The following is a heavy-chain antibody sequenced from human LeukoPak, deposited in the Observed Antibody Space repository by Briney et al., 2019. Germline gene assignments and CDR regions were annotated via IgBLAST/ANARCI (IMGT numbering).Heavy chain of an antibody. D-gene: IGHD3-10*01. CDR2: ISWNSGSI. V-gene: IGHV3-9*01. J-gene: IGHJ4*02. Sequence: PGGSLRLSCAASGFTFDDYAMHWVRQAPGKGLEWVSGISWNSGSIGYADSVKGRFTISRDNAKNSLYLQMNSLRAEDTALYYCAKAYSYGSGAALDYWGQGTLVTVSS. CDR3: AKAYSYGSGAALDY. CDR1: GFTFDDYA.